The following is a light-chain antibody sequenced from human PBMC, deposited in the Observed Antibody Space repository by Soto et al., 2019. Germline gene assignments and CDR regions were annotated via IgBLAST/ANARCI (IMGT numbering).Light chain of an antibody. CDR2: DAS. J-gene: IGKJ5*01. Sequence: EIVLTQSPGTLSLSPGDRATLSCRASQSVGSNYLAWYQQKPGQAPRLLIYDASSRATGIPDRFSGSGSGTDFTLSISKVEPEDFAVYYCQQYGRPPRATFGQGTDWRL. V-gene: IGKV3-20*01. CDR1: QSVGSNY. CDR3: QQYGRPPRAT.